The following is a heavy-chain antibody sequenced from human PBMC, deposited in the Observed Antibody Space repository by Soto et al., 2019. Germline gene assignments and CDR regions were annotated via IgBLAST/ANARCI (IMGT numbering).Heavy chain of an antibody. J-gene: IGHJ6*02. CDR1: GGPFSSYA. V-gene: IGHV1-69*01. CDR2: IIPIFGTA. Sequence: QVQLVQSGAEVKKPGSSVNVSCKASGGPFSSYAISWVRQAPGQGLEWMGGIIPIFGTANYAQKFQGRVTITADESTITADMELRSVRSDDTAVYYCARARAGGEYGYSYYGMDVWCQGTTVTVSS. CDR3: ARARAGGEYGYSYYGMDV. D-gene: IGHD4-17*01.